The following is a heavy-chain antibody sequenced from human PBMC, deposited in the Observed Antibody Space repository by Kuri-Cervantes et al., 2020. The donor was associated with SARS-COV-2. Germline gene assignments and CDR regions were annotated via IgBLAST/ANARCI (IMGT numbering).Heavy chain of an antibody. Sequence: ALVKVSCKASGYTFTSYYMHWVRQAPGQGLEWMGIINPSGGSTSYAQKFQGRVTMTRDTSTSTVYMELSSMRSEDTAVYYCARYFSAYCGGDCYSNYYYYYGMVVWGQGTMVTVSS. CDR3: ARYFSAYCGGDCYSNYYYYYGMVV. J-gene: IGHJ6*02. V-gene: IGHV1-46*01. CDR1: GYTFTSYY. D-gene: IGHD2-21*02. CDR2: INPSGGST.